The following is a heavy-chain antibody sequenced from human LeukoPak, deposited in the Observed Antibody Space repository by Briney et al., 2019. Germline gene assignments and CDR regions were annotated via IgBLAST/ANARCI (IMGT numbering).Heavy chain of an antibody. J-gene: IGHJ4*02. Sequence: ASVTVSCTASGYTFTNYHINWVRQASGQGLEWMTWINPDTGDKGYARKFQDRVTITTDTSISTACMELSSLSSEDTAVYFCARTTSMTASGYDYWGQGTLVTVSS. V-gene: IGHV1-8*03. CDR3: ARTTSMTASGYDY. D-gene: IGHD2-21*02. CDR2: INPDTGDK. CDR1: GYTFTNYH.